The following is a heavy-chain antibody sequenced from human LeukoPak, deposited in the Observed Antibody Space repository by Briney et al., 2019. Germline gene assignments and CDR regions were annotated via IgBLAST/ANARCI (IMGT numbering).Heavy chain of an antibody. D-gene: IGHD6-19*01. V-gene: IGHV3-74*01. CDR3: ARDHQWLVIDY. CDR2: INSDGSST. J-gene: IGHJ4*02. CDR1: GFTFSSYW. Sequence: GGSLRLSCAASGFTFSSYWMHWVRQAPGKGLVWVSRINSDGSSTSYADSVKGRFTISRDNAKNTLYPQMNSLRAEDTAVYYCARDHQWLVIDYWGQGTLVTVSS.